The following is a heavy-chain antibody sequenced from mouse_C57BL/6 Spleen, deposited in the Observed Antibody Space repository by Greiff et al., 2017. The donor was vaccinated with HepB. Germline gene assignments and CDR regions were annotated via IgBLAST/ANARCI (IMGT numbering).Heavy chain of an antibody. CDR2: IDPSDSET. CDR1: GYTFTSYW. D-gene: IGHD2-3*01. V-gene: IGHV1-52*01. J-gene: IGHJ1*03. Sequence: VQLQQPGAELVRPGSSVKLSCKASGYTFTSYWMHWVKQRPIQGLEWIGNIDPSDSETHYNQKFKDKATLTVDKSSSTAYMQLSSLTSEDSAVYYCARDEDGPWYFDVWGTGTTVTVSS. CDR3: ARDEDGPWYFDV.